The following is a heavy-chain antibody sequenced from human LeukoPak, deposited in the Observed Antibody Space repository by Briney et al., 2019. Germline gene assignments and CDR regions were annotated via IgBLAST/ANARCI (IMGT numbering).Heavy chain of an antibody. CDR1: GYTFTGYY. Sequence: ASVKVSCKASGYTFTGYYMHWVRQAPGQGLEWMGWINPNSGGTNYAQKFQGRVTMTRDTSISTAYMELSRLRSDDTAVYYCARYQNRNWNYVPPGYGMDVWGQGTTVTVSS. D-gene: IGHD1-7*01. V-gene: IGHV1-2*02. J-gene: IGHJ6*02. CDR3: ARYQNRNWNYVPPGYGMDV. CDR2: INPNSGGT.